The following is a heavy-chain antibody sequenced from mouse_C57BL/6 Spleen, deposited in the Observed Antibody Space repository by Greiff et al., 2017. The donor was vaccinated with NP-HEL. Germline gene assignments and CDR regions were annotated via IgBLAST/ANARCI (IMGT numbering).Heavy chain of an antibody. CDR3: ARALRPEAMDY. J-gene: IGHJ4*01. V-gene: IGHV1-55*01. CDR1: GYTFTSYW. D-gene: IGHD1-2*01. CDR2: IYPGSGST. Sequence: VQLQQSGAELVKPGASVKMSCKASGYTFTSYWITWVKQRPGQGLEWIGDIYPGSGSTNYNEKFKSKATLTVDTSSSTAYMQLSSLTSEDSAVYYCARALRPEAMDYWGQGTSVTVSS.